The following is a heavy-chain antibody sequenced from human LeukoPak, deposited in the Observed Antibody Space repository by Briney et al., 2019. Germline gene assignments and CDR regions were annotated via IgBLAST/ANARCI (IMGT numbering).Heavy chain of an antibody. V-gene: IGHV1-2*02. CDR3: ARDYYYDSSGYYKYDAFDI. CDR2: INPNSGGT. CDR1: GYTFTGYY. D-gene: IGHD3-22*01. Sequence: GASVKVSCKASGYTFTGYYMHWVRQAPGQGLEWMGWINPNSGGTNYAQKFQGRVTMTRDTSISTAYMELSRLRSDDTAVYYCARDYYYDSSGYYKYDAFDIWGQGTMVTVSS. J-gene: IGHJ3*02.